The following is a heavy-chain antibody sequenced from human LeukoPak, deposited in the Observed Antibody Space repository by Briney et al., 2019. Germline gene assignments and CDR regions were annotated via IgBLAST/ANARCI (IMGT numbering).Heavy chain of an antibody. V-gene: IGHV3-23*01. CDR2: VSGGADST. D-gene: IGHD2-8*01. CDR1: GFTISSYG. Sequence: PGGSLRLSCTASGFTISSYGMSWVRQTPGKGLEWVSAVSGGADSTYYAASVKGRFTISRDTSKNTLYLQMDSLKAEDTAIYYCAKDSPVCTYWGQGTLVTVSS. CDR3: AKDSPVCTY. J-gene: IGHJ4*02.